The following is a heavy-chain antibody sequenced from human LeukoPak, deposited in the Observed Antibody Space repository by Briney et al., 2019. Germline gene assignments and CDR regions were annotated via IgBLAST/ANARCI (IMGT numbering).Heavy chain of an antibody. V-gene: IGHV4-4*07. Sequence: SETLSLTCTVSGGPISSYYWSWIRQPAGKGLEWIGRIYTSGSTNYNPSLKSRVTMSVDTSKNQFSLKLSSVTAADTAVYYCASGWLRTQFDYWGQGTLVTVSS. CDR2: IYTSGST. D-gene: IGHD5-12*01. CDR1: GGPISSYY. J-gene: IGHJ4*02. CDR3: ASGWLRTQFDY.